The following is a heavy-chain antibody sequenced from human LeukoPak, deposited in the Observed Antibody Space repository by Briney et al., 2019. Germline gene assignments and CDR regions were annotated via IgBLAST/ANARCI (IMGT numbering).Heavy chain of an antibody. J-gene: IGHJ4*02. CDR3: ARDPTEYPAQILLWFGELLFGYFDY. Sequence: GASVKVSCKASGYTFTSYAMHWVRQAPGQRLEWMGWINAGNGNTKYSQEFQGRVTITRDTSASTAYMELRSLRSDDTAVYYCARDPTEYPAQILLWFGELLFGYFDYWGQGTLVTVSS. V-gene: IGHV1-3*01. D-gene: IGHD3-10*01. CDR2: INAGNGNT. CDR1: GYTFTSYA.